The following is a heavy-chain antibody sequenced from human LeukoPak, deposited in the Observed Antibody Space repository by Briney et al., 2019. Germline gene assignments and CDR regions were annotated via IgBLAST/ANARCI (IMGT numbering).Heavy chain of an antibody. J-gene: IGHJ4*02. D-gene: IGHD1-26*01. CDR1: GYSISSGYY. CDR3: ARTDSGSYRQPFDY. Sequence: PSETLSLTCTVSGYSISSGYYWGWIRQPPGKGLEWIGSIYHSGSTYYNPSLKSRVTISVDTSKNQFSLKLSSVTAAHTAVYYCARTDSGSYRQPFDYWGQGTLVTVSS. V-gene: IGHV4-38-2*02. CDR2: IYHSGST.